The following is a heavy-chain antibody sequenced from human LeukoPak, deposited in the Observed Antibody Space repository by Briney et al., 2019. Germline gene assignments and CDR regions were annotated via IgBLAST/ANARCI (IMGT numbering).Heavy chain of an antibody. Sequence: GGSLRLSCAASGFTFSRYWMSWVRQAPGKGLEWVANIKQDGSEKCYVDSVKGRFTISRDNAKNSLYLQMNSLRAEDTAVYYCARLLVYNSGGEAFDHWGQGTLVTVSS. CDR3: ARLLVYNSGGEAFDH. J-gene: IGHJ4*02. D-gene: IGHD1-20*01. CDR1: GFTFSRYW. V-gene: IGHV3-7*01. CDR2: IKQDGSEK.